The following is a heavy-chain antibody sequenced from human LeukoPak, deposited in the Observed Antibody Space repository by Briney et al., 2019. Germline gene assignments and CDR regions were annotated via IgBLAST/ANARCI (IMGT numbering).Heavy chain of an antibody. J-gene: IGHJ4*02. CDR2: IEKDGSEI. Sequence: GGSLRLSCAVSGSTSSRNFMNWVRQAPGKGMEWVAIIEKDGSEILYVDSVKGRFTISRDNAKNSLYLQMNSLRAEDTAVYYCAAGAGWLIDWWGQGTLVTVSS. CDR3: AAGAGWLIDW. CDR1: GSTSSRNF. D-gene: IGHD6-19*01. V-gene: IGHV3-7*01.